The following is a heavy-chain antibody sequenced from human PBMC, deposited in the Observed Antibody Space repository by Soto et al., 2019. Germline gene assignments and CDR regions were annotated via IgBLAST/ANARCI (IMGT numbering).Heavy chain of an antibody. CDR3: AKDTVGELSGPYFDY. J-gene: IGHJ4*02. CDR1: GFTFSSYA. D-gene: IGHD3-10*01. Sequence: EVQLLESGGGLVQPRGSLRLSCAASGFTFSSYAMSWVRQAPGKGLEWVSAISGSGGSTYYADSVKGRFTISRDNSKNTLYLQMNSLRAEDTAVYYCAKDTVGELSGPYFDYWGQGTLVTVSS. CDR2: ISGSGGST. V-gene: IGHV3-23*01.